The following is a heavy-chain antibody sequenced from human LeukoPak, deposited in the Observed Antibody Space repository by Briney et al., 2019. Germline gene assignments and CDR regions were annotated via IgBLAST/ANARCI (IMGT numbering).Heavy chain of an antibody. V-gene: IGHV4-59*06. CDR1: GASISSYY. CDR2: IYYSGST. Sequence: SETLSLTCSVSGASISSYYWSWIRQPPGKGLEWIGYIYYSGSTYYNPSLKSRVTISVDTSKNQFSLKLSSVTAADTAVYYCARGYTAMATDWGQGTLVTVSS. CDR3: ARGYTAMATD. D-gene: IGHD5-18*01. J-gene: IGHJ4*02.